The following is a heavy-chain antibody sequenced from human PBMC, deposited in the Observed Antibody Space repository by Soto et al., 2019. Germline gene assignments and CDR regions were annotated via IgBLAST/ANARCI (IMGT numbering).Heavy chain of an antibody. J-gene: IGHJ4*02. V-gene: IGHV3-33*01. Sequence: QVQLVESGGGVVQPGRSLRLSCTASGFTFSSYGMHWVRQAPGKGLEWVTVIWYDGSNKHYADYVKSRFTISRDNSKNMVSLQMNSLRVEDTAVYYCARGSPPDSWGQGTLVTVSS. CDR2: IWYDGSNK. CDR3: ARGSPPDS. CDR1: GFTFSSYG.